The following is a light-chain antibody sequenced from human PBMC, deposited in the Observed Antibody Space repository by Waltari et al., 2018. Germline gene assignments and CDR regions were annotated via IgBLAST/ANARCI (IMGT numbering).Light chain of an antibody. CDR3: QMYVRLPVT. CDR2: DAS. V-gene: IGKV3-20*01. CDR1: QSVGRA. J-gene: IGKJ1*01. Sequence: EIVLTQSPGTLALSPGSSATLSCRASQSVGRALAWYQQKPGQAPRLLIYDASSRATGISDKYSGSGSGTDFSLTISRVEPEDFAVYFCQMYVRLPVTFGQGTKVEVK.